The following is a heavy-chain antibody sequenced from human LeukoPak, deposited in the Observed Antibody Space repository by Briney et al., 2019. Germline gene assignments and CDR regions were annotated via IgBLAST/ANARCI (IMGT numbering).Heavy chain of an antibody. J-gene: IGHJ5*02. V-gene: IGHV1-18*04. Sequence: ASVKVSCKASGYTFTSYGMSWVRQAPGQGLEWMGLISAYNGNTNYAQKLQGRVTMTTDTSTSTAYMELRSLRSDDTAVYYCARALSIAVAGEGDWFDPWGQGTLVTVSS. CDR3: ARALSIAVAGEGDWFDP. CDR2: ISAYNGNT. D-gene: IGHD6-19*01. CDR1: GYTFTSYG.